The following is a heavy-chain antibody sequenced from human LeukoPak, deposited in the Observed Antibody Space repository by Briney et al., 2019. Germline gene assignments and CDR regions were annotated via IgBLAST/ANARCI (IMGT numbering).Heavy chain of an antibody. D-gene: IGHD3-10*02. CDR3: ARWSSRFGEPYYYYGMDV. V-gene: IGHV1-2*02. J-gene: IGHJ6*02. CDR1: GYTFTGYY. Sequence: ASVKVSCKASGYTFTGYYMHWVRHAPGQGLEWMGWINPNSGGTNYAQKFQGRVTMTRDTSISTAYMELSRLRSDDTAVYYCARWSSRFGEPYYYYGMDVWGQGTTVTVSS. CDR2: INPNSGGT.